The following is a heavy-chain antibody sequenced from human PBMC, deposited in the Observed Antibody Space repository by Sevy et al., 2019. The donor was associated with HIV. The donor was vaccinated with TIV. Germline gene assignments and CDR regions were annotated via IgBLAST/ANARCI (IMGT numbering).Heavy chain of an antibody. CDR2: IWYDGTNR. J-gene: IGHJ4*02. V-gene: IGHV3-33*01. D-gene: IGHD6-19*01. CDR3: AREDIRVAGIGYYFHS. Sequence: GSLRLSCAASGFSISGYGMHWVRQAPGKGLESVAVIWYDGTNREYADSVKGRFTISRDNSKNTLYLQMNSLRVEDTAVYYCAREDIRVAGIGYYFHSWGQGTLVTVSS. CDR1: GFSISGYG.